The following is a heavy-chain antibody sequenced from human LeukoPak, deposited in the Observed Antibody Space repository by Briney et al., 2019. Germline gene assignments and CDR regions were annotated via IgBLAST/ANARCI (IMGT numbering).Heavy chain of an antibody. V-gene: IGHV5-51*01. Sequence: GESLKISCKASGYTFTNYWIGWVRQMPGKGLEWMGIMYPGDSDTRYSPSFQGQVTISADKSISTAYLQWSSMKASDTAMYYCAASTYGSGAYVGFDSWGQGTLVTVSS. CDR1: GYTFTNYW. CDR3: AASTYGSGAYVGFDS. D-gene: IGHD3-10*01. CDR2: MYPGDSDT. J-gene: IGHJ4*02.